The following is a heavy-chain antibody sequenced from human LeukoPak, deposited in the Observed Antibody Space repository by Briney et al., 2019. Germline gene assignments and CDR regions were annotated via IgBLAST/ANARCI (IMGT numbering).Heavy chain of an antibody. CDR3: AKAGNSSGYYYRDAFDI. Sequence: GGSLRLSCAASGFTFNTHAMNWVRQAPGKGLEWVSVISKSGGATYSADSVKGRFTVSRDNSKNTLDLQMNSLRAEDTAVYYCAKAGNSSGYYYRDAFDIWAKGQWSPSPQ. D-gene: IGHD3-22*01. CDR2: ISKSGGAT. V-gene: IGHV3-23*01. J-gene: IGHJ3*02. CDR1: GFTFNTHA.